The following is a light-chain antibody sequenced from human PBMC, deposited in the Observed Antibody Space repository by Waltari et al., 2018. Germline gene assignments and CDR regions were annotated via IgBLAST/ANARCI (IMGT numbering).Light chain of an antibody. CDR2: END. Sequence: QSVLTPPPSVSAAPGQRVTISCSGSRSNIGSRSVSWYQQVPGTAPKLLIYENDKRPSGISDRFSGSKSGTSATLGITGLQTGDEADYYCGTWDVSPGAGAFGGGTKLTVL. CDR3: GTWDVSPGAGA. J-gene: IGLJ3*02. V-gene: IGLV1-51*02. CDR1: RSNIGSRS.